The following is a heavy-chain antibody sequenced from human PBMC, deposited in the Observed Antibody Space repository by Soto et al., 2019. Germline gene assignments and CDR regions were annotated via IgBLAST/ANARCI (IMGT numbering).Heavy chain of an antibody. D-gene: IGHD3-10*01. V-gene: IGHV3-9*01. CDR3: TKDINMGGVDV. CDR1: GFTLSSFA. CDR2: IFWDGNRM. J-gene: IGHJ6*02. Sequence: GGSLRLSCVASGFTLSSFAMTWVRQAPGKGLEWVSGIFWDGNRMDYADSVKGRFFISRDNAKNSLYLQMNSLREDDTALYYCTKDINMGGVDVWGQGTTVTVSS.